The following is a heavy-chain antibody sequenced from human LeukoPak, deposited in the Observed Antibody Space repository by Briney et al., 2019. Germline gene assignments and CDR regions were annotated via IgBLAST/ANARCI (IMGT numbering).Heavy chain of an antibody. V-gene: IGHV3-9*01. Sequence: GRSLRLSCAASGFTFDDYAMHWVRQAPGKGLEWVSGISWNSGGIGYADSVKGRFTISRDNAKNSLYLQMNSLRAEDTALYYCPKDRAGDYVGLDYWGQGTLVTVSS. CDR1: GFTFDDYA. J-gene: IGHJ4*02. CDR3: PKDRAGDYVGLDY. CDR2: ISWNSGGI. D-gene: IGHD4-23*01.